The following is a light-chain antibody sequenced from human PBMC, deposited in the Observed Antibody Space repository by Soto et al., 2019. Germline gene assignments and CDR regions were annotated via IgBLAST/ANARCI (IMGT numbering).Light chain of an antibody. V-gene: IGKV3-11*01. J-gene: IGKJ3*01. CDR1: QSVSSY. CDR2: DAS. CDR3: QQRSNWPPIIT. Sequence: EIVVTQSPATLSLSPGERATLSCRASQSVSSYLAWYQQKPGQAPRLPIYDASNRATGIPARFSGSGSGTDFTLTISSLEPEDFAVYYCQQRSNWPPIITFGPGTKVDI.